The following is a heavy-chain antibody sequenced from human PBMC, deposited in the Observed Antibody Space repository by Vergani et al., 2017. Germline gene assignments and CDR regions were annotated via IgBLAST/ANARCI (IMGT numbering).Heavy chain of an antibody. CDR2: ISGSGGNT. D-gene: IGHD2-2*01. V-gene: IGHV3-23*04. CDR1: GFTFSSYS. J-gene: IGHJ6*02. CDR3: AKGVYCSSTSCYEGRGYYYGMGV. Sequence: EVQLVESGGGLVKRGGSLRLSCAASGFTFSSYSMSWVRQVPGKGLEWVSGISGSGGNTYYANSVKGRFTISRDNSKNTLYLQMNSLRADDTAVYYCAKGVYCSSTSCYEGRGYYYGMGVWGQGTTVTV.